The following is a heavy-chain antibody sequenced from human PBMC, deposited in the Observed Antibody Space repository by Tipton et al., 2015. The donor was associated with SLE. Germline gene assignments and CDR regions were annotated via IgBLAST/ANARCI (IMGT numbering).Heavy chain of an antibody. CDR3: ARLGGTYKGDFDY. J-gene: IGHJ4*02. V-gene: IGHV4-34*01. CDR2: INHSGST. D-gene: IGHD1-26*01. Sequence: TLSLTCAVYGGSFSGYYWSWIRQPPGKGLEWIGEINHSGSTNSNPSLKSRVTISVDTSKNQFSLKLSSVTAADTAVYYCARLGGTYKGDFDYWGQGTLVTVSS. CDR1: GGSFSGYY.